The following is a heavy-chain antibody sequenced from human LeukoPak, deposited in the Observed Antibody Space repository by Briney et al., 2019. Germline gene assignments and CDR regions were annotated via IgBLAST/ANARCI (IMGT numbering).Heavy chain of an antibody. V-gene: IGHV1-2*02. CDR2: INPNSGGT. CDR3: ARVLVRYDIVVVAY. J-gene: IGHJ4*02. Sequence: ASVKVSCKASGYTFTGYYMHWVRQAPGQGLEWMGWINPNSGGTNYAQKFQGRVTMTRDTSISTAYMELSRLRSDDTAVYYCARVLVRYDIVVVAYWGQGTLVTVSS. D-gene: IGHD2-2*01. CDR1: GYTFTGYY.